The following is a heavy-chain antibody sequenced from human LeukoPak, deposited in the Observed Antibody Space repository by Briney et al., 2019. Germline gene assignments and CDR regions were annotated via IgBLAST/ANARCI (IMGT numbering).Heavy chain of an antibody. V-gene: IGHV1-2*06. CDR1: GYTFTGYH. J-gene: IGHJ4*02. CDR3: ARDYCSSTSCLFDY. D-gene: IGHD2-2*01. CDR2: INPNSGDT. Sequence: ASVKVSCKASGYTFTGYHMHWVRQAPGQGLEWMGRINPNSGDTNYAQKFQGRVTMTRDTSISTAYMELSRLTSDDTAVYYCARDYCSSTSCLFDYWGQGTLVTVPS.